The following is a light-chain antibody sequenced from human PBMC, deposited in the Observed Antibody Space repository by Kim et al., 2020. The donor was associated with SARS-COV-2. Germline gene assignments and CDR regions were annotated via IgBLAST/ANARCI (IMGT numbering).Light chain of an antibody. J-gene: IGLJ3*02. Sequence: GASVKLTCTLSSGHSSYAIAWHQQQPEKGPRYLMKVNGDGSHTKGDGIPDRFSGSSSGAERYLTISSLQSEDETDYYCQTCGTGWVFGGGTQLTVL. CDR2: VNGDGSH. V-gene: IGLV4-69*01. CDR3: QTCGTGWV. CDR1: SGHSSYA.